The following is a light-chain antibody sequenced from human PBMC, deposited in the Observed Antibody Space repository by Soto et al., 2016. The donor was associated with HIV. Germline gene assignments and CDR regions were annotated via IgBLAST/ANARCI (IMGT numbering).Light chain of an antibody. CDR2: GND. CDR1: SSNIGAGYD. V-gene: IGLV1-40*01. CDR3: QSYDTSLSGYV. Sequence: QSVLTQPPSVSGAPGQRVTISCTGSSSNIGAGYDVHWYQQLPGTAPKLLIYGNDYRPSGVPDRFAASKSGTSASLAIIGLQGDDEADYYCQSYDTSLSGYVFGTGTKVTVL. J-gene: IGLJ1*01.